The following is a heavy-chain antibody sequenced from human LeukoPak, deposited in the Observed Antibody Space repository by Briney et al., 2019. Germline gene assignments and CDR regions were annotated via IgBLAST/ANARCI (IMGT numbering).Heavy chain of an antibody. Sequence: ASVKVSCKASGHTFTGYYMHWVRQAPGQGLEWMGWINPNSGGTNYAQKFQGWVTMTRDTSISTAYMELSRLRSDDTAVYYCARWYSVGWNYYFDLWGRGTLVTVSS. D-gene: IGHD1-7*01. CDR2: INPNSGGT. CDR1: GHTFTGYY. CDR3: ARWYSVGWNYYFDL. V-gene: IGHV1-2*04. J-gene: IGHJ2*01.